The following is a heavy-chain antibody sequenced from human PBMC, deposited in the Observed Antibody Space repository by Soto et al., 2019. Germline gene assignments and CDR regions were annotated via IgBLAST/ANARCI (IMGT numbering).Heavy chain of an antibody. CDR1: GFTFSSYA. CDR2: VSGSGGST. D-gene: IGHD7-27*01. J-gene: IGHJ3*02. V-gene: IGHV3-23*01. CDR3: AKALAGEGDAFDI. Sequence: GGSLRLSCAASGFTFSSYAMSWVRQAPGKGLEWVSAVSGSGGSTYYADSVKGRFTISRDNSKNTLYLQMNSLRAEDTAVYYCAKALAGEGDAFDIWGQGTMVTVSS.